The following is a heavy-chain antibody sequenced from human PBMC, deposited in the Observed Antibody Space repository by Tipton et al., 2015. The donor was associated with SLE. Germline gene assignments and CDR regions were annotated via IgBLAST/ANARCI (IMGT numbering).Heavy chain of an antibody. CDR3: ARMNSAFDI. CDR2: IYYGGST. Sequence: TLSLTCTVSGGSISSYYWSWIRQPPGKGLEWIGYIYYGGSTNYNPSLKSRVTISVDTSKNQFSLKLSSVTAADTAVYYCARMNSAFDIWGQGTMVTVSS. V-gene: IGHV4-59*07. CDR1: GGSISSYY. J-gene: IGHJ3*02.